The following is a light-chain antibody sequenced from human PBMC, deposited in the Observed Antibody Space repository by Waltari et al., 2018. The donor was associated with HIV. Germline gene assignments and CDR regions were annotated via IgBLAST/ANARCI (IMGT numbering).Light chain of an antibody. J-gene: IGKJ1*01. Sequence: DIQMTQSPSTLSASAGDRVTITCRASQSIGSWLAWYQQKPGKAPTLLISEASTLQTGVPAMFSGSRSGTEFTLTISSLHPDDFATYYCQEYNTYSETCGQGTKVEIK. CDR2: EAS. V-gene: IGKV1-5*03. CDR3: QEYNTYSET. CDR1: QSIGSW.